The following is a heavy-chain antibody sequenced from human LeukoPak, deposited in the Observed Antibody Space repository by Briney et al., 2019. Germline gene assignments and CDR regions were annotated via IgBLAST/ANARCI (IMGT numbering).Heavy chain of an antibody. V-gene: IGHV4-59*01. D-gene: IGHD4-23*01. Sequence: SETLSLTRTVSGGSISSYYWSWIRQPPGKGLEWIGYIYYSGSTNYNPSLKSRVTISVDTSKNQFSLKLSSVTAADTAVYYCARAYPYGGNSQWGQGTLVTVSS. J-gene: IGHJ4*02. CDR1: GGSISSYY. CDR3: ARAYPYGGNSQ. CDR2: IYYSGST.